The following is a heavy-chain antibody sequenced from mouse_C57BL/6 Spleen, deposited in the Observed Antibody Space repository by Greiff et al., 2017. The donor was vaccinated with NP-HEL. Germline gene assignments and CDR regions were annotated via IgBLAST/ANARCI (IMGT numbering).Heavy chain of an antibody. CDR3: ARATVSTRRYFDV. Sequence: EVQLQQSGPELVKPGASVKISCKASGYTFTDYYMNWVKQSHGKSLEWIGDIYPNNGGTSSNQKFKGKATVTVDTSSNTAYMELRSLTSEGSAVYYCARATVSTRRYFDVWGTGTTVTVSS. D-gene: IGHD2-4*01. V-gene: IGHV1-26*01. CDR1: GYTFTDYY. CDR2: IYPNNGGT. J-gene: IGHJ1*03.